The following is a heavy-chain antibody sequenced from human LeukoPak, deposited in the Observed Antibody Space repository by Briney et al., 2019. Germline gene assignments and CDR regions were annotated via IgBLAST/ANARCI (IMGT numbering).Heavy chain of an antibody. J-gene: IGHJ4*02. CDR2: ISSSGSTI. Sequence: PGGSLRLSCAASGFTFSSYEMNWVRQAPGKGLEWVSYISSSGSTIYYADSVKGRFTISRDNSKNTLYLQMNSLRAEDTAVYYCAKGEGDYGGHFDYWGQGTLVTVSS. D-gene: IGHD4-23*01. CDR1: GFTFSSYE. V-gene: IGHV3-48*03. CDR3: AKGEGDYGGHFDY.